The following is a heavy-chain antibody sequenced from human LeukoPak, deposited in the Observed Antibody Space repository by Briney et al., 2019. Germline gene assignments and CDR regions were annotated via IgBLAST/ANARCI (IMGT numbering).Heavy chain of an antibody. V-gene: IGHV3-53*01. J-gene: IGHJ4*02. Sequence: GGSLRLSCAAPGFTVSSNCMSWVRQAPGKGLEWVSIIYGGGSTYYADSVKGRFTISRDNSKNTLYLQMNSLRVEDTAVYYCARDDPRCLVPDYWGQGTLVTVSS. CDR2: IYGGGST. CDR3: ARDDPRCLVPDY. CDR1: GFTVSSNC. D-gene: IGHD6-19*01.